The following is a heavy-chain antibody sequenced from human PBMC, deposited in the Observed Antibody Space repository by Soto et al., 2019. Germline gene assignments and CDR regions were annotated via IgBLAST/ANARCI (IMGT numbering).Heavy chain of an antibody. J-gene: IGHJ6*02. Sequence: SETLSLTCTVSGGSINNNHYYWGWVRQPPGKGLEWIGSISYSGTTYFNPSLKSRVVKSVDTSRNQFSLKLRSVTAADTAVYYCARGIRGYCSGGSCNYDFYYFGMDVWGQGTTVTVSS. V-gene: IGHV4-39*07. CDR3: ARGIRGYCSGGSCNYDFYYFGMDV. CDR2: ISYSGTT. CDR1: GGSINNNHYY. D-gene: IGHD2-15*01.